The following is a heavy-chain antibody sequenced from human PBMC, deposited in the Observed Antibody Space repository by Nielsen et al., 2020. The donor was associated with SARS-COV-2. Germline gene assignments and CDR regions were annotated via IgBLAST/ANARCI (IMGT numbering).Heavy chain of an antibody. CDR2: IYSGGSST. D-gene: IGHD6-19*01. Sequence: GESLKISCAASGFTFSNYAMSWVRQAPGKGLEWVSFIYSGGSSTYYADSVKGRFTISRDNSKNTLCLQMNSLRAEDTAVYYCAKGSSSGWYLNDWFDPWGQGTLVTVSS. CDR1: GFTFSNYA. J-gene: IGHJ5*02. CDR3: AKGSSSGWYLNDWFDP. V-gene: IGHV3-23*03.